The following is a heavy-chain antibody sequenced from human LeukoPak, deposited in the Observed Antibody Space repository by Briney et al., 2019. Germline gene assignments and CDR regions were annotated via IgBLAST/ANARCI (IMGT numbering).Heavy chain of an antibody. CDR3: ARLRFDWFYFDY. J-gene: IGHJ4*02. CDR1: GGSISTYY. Sequence: SETLSLTCTVSGGSISTYYWSWIRQPPGKGLEWIGYIYYSESTNYNPSLKSRVTISVDTSKNQFSLKLSSVTAADTAVYYCARLRFDWFYFDYWGQGTLVTVSS. CDR2: IYYSEST. D-gene: IGHD3-9*01. V-gene: IGHV4-59*01.